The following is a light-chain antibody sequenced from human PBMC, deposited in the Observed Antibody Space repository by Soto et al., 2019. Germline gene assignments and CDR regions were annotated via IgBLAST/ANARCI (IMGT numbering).Light chain of an antibody. Sequence: EIVLTQSTGTLSLSPGERATLSCRASKSDIGSQLAWYKQKPGEAPSVLIHAASRRATGIPDRFSGSGSGTEFTLTISRLEPEDFAVYYCQQYGSSPLTFGGGTKVEIK. CDR1: KSDIGSQ. V-gene: IGKV3-20*01. J-gene: IGKJ4*01. CDR2: AAS. CDR3: QQYGSSPLT.